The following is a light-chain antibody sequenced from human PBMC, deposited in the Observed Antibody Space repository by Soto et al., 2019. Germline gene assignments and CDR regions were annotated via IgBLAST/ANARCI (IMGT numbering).Light chain of an antibody. Sequence: QSVLTQPASVSASPGQSITISCTGTTSDVVTFDYVSWYQHPPGKAPKLVISAVTRRSSGVSDRFSGSKSGNTATLTISGLQAEDEADYCCASYTDTTTQVFGGGTKLTVL. J-gene: IGLJ3*02. CDR1: TSDVVTFDY. V-gene: IGLV2-14*01. CDR2: AVT. CDR3: ASYTDTTTQV.